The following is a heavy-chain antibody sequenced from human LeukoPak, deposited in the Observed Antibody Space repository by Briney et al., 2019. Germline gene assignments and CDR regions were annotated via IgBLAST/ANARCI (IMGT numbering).Heavy chain of an antibody. Sequence: GGSLRLSCAASGFTFSNYGMHWVRQAPGKGLEWVAVIWYDGNNKYHADSVKGRFTISRDNAKNLLYLQMNSLRAEDTAVYYCARDRDVDTAMAREVQHWGQGTLVTVSS. J-gene: IGHJ1*01. CDR3: ARDRDVDTAMAREVQH. CDR2: IWYDGNNK. CDR1: GFTFSNYG. V-gene: IGHV3-33*01. D-gene: IGHD5-18*01.